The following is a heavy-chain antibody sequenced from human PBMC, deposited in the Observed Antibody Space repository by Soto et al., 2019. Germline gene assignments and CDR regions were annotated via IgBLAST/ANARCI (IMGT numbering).Heavy chain of an antibody. CDR3: ARLHYYDSSVIDY. V-gene: IGHV4-39*01. J-gene: IGHJ4*02. Sequence: SETLSLPCTVSGGSISSTSYYWGWIRQPPGKGLEWIGSIYYSGSTYYNPSLKSRVTISVDTSKNQFSLKLSSVTAADTAVYYCARLHYYDSSVIDYWGQGTLVTVPS. D-gene: IGHD3-22*01. CDR2: IYYSGST. CDR1: GGSISSTSYY.